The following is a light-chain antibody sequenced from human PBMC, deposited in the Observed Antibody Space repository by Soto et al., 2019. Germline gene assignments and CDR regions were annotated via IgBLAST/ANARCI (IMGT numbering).Light chain of an antibody. CDR1: QSVGSAY. V-gene: IGKV3-20*01. Sequence: EIVLTQSPGTLSLSPGERATLSCRASQSVGSAYLAWYQHKPGQAPRLLIYGASSRATGIPDRISGSGSGTDFTLTISRLEPEDSAVYYCQQYGSSRWTFGQGTKVEAK. CDR3: QQYGSSRWT. J-gene: IGKJ1*01. CDR2: GAS.